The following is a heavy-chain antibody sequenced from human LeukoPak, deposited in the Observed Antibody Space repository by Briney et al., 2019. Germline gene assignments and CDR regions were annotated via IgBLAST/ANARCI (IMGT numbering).Heavy chain of an antibody. CDR3: ARVAAAGNYYFDY. D-gene: IGHD6-13*01. J-gene: IGHJ4*02. V-gene: IGHV4-39*07. Sequence: SETLSLTCTVSGGSISSSSYYWGWIRQPPGKGLEWIGSIYSSGSTYYNPSLKSRVTISIDTSKNQFSLKLSSVTAADTAVYFCARVAAAGNYYFDYWGQGTLVTVSS. CDR1: GGSISSSSYY. CDR2: IYSSGST.